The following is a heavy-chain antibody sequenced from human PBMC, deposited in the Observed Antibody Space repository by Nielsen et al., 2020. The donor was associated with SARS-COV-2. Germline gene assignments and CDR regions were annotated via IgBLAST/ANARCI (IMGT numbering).Heavy chain of an antibody. Sequence: LSLTCGVYGGSFSEYYWTWIRQAPGKGLEWIGEIYPSGSTNYNPSLKSRVTISVDTSKMQFSLELRSVTAADTAVYYCARTILPNWDYRAYDYWGQGALVTVAS. CDR1: GGSFSEYY. CDR2: IYPSGST. V-gene: IGHV4-34*01. CDR3: ARTILPNWDYRAYDY. D-gene: IGHD1-7*01. J-gene: IGHJ4*02.